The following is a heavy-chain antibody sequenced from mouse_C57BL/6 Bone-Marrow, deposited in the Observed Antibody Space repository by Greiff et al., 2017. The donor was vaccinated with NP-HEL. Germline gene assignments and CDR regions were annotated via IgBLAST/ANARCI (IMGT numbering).Heavy chain of an antibody. CDR1: GYTFTDYN. J-gene: IGHJ3*01. D-gene: IGHD2-2*01. V-gene: IGHV1-18*01. CDR3: ARGGYDAY. CDR2: INPNNGGT. Sequence: EVQLQQSGPELVKPGASVKIPCKASGYTFTDYNMDWVKQSHGKSLEWIGDINPNNGGTIYNQKFKGKATLTVDKSSSTAYMELRSLTSEDTAVYYCARGGYDAYWGQGTLVTVSA.